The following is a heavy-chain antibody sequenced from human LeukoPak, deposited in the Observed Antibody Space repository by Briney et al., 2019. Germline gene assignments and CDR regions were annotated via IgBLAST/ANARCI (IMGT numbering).Heavy chain of an antibody. CDR3: ARPLWFGDPNSWGY. J-gene: IGHJ4*02. CDR2: IFYSGST. CDR1: GGSISTSNYY. V-gene: IGHV4-39*07. D-gene: IGHD3-10*01. Sequence: SETLSLTCTVSGGSISTSNYYWGWIRQPPGKGLEWIGNIFYSGSTYYSPSLRSRVTISLDTSRNQFSLRLTSVTAADTAVYYCARPLWFGDPNSWGYWGQGTLVTVSS.